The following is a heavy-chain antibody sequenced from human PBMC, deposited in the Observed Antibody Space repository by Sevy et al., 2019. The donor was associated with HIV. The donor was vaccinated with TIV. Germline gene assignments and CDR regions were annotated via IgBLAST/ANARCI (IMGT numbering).Heavy chain of an antibody. V-gene: IGHV4-59*01. J-gene: IGHJ4*02. CDR2: VYFTGNT. D-gene: IGHD1-1*01. CDR3: ARDSTTRPRVLDY. Sequence: SETLPLTCSVSGDSISSYFWTWVRQSPGKGLEWIGNVYFTGNTDYSPSLKSRVTLSLDTSKSQFSLTLKSVTAADTTIYFCARDSTTRPRVLDYWGQGTLVTVSS. CDR1: GDSISSYF.